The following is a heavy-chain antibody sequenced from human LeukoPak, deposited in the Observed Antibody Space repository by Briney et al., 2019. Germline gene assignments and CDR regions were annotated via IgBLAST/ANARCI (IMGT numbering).Heavy chain of an antibody. CDR3: ARDGTNLGYYYYGMDV. V-gene: IGHV3-30-3*01. CDR1: GFTFSSYA. Sequence: PGGSLRLSCAASGFTFSSYAMHWVRQAPGKGLEWVAVISYDGSNKYYADSVKGRFTISRDNSKNTLYLQMNSLRAEGTAVYYCARDGTNLGYYYYGMDVWGQGTTVTVSS. D-gene: IGHD3-16*01. CDR2: ISYDGSNK. J-gene: IGHJ6*02.